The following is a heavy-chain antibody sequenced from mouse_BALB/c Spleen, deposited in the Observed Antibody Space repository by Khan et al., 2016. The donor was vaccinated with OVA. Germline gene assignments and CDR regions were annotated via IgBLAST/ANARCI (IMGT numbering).Heavy chain of an antibody. Sequence: QVTLKESGPGILQPSQTLSLTCSFSGFSLTASGVSVNWFRQPSGKGLEWLAHIYWDDATRYNPSLKSRLTTSKDTSRHQIFPNITSVNAADTASASCARGPRCVYSDYLFAYWGHGTLVTVSA. J-gene: IGHJ3*01. CDR1: GFSLTASGVS. V-gene: IGHV8-12*01. CDR3: ARGPRCVYSDYLFAY. CDR2: IYWDDAT. D-gene: IGHD2-4*01.